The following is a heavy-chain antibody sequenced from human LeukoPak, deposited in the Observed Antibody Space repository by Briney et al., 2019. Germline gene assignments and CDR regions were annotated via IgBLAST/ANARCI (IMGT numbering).Heavy chain of an antibody. D-gene: IGHD1-26*01. V-gene: IGHV3-30*02. J-gene: IGHJ4*02. CDR3: ARRAVSGSYYFDY. CDR2: IRYDGSNK. CDR1: GFTFSSYG. Sequence: GGSLRLSXAASGFTFSSYGMHWVRQAPGKGLEWVAFIRYDGSNKYYADSVKGRFTISRDNSKNTLYLQMNSLRAEDTAVYYCARRAVSGSYYFDYWGQGTLVTVSS.